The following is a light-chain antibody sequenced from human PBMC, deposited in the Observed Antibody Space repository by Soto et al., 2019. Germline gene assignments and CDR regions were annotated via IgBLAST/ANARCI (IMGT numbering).Light chain of an antibody. Sequence: EIVLTQSPGTLSLSPGERATLSCRASQSVSSSYLAWYQQKPGQAPRLLIYGASSRATGIPDRFSGSGSGTDFTLTISRLESEDFAVYYCQQYGSLYTFAQGTKLAIK. CDR3: QQYGSLYT. V-gene: IGKV3-20*01. J-gene: IGKJ2*01. CDR2: GAS. CDR1: QSVSSSY.